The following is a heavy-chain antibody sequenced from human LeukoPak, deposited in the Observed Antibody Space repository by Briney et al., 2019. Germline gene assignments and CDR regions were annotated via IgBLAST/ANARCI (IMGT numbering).Heavy chain of an antibody. CDR3: AKTGVPAAMGYLDY. J-gene: IGHJ4*02. V-gene: IGHV3-48*01. CDR2: ISSSSSTI. Sequence: PGGSLRLSCAASGFTFSSYSMNWVRQAPGKGLEWVSYISSSSSTIYYADSVKGRFTISRDNAKNSLYLQMNSLRAEDTAVYYCAKTGVPAAMGYLDYWGQGTLVTVSS. CDR1: GFTFSSYS. D-gene: IGHD2-2*01.